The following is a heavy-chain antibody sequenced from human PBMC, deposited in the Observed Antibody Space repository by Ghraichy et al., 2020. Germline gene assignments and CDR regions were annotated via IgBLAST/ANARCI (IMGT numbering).Heavy chain of an antibody. V-gene: IGHV3-21*01. D-gene: IGHD2-15*01. CDR1: GLTFSSYS. Sequence: GGSLRLSCAASGLTFSSYSMSWVRQAPGKGLEWVSSIDSSSRYIYYADSLKGRFTISRDNAKNSLYLQMNSLRAEDTGIYYCARDWGYCSGGRCYSDAFDMWGQGTMVTVSS. CDR2: IDSSSRYI. J-gene: IGHJ3*02. CDR3: ARDWGYCSGGRCYSDAFDM.